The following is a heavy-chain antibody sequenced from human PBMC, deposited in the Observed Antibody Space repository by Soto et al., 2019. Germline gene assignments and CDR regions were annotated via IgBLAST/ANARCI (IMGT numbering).Heavy chain of an antibody. CDR2: IYYSGST. Sequence: WVRQAPGKGLEWIGYIYYSGSTYYNPSLKSRVTISVDTSKNQFSLKLSSVTAADTAVYYCAGNTGYDFWSGYYSGYYYGMDVWGQGTTGTVS. CDR3: AGNTGYDFWSGYYSGYYYGMDV. V-gene: IGHV4-31*02. D-gene: IGHD3-3*01. J-gene: IGHJ6*02.